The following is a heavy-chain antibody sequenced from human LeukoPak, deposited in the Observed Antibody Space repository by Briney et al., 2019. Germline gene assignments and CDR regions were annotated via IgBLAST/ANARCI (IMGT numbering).Heavy chain of an antibody. J-gene: IGHJ4*02. Sequence: ASVKVSCKVSGSSFSSYTISWVRQAPRQGLEWMGRIIPIHNMINYAQNFQDRVTITADKSTSTAYMELSSLRSEDTAIYYCARGAVAGLEGVDYWGQGTLVTVPS. CDR2: IIPIHNMI. CDR3: ARGAVAGLEGVDY. D-gene: IGHD6-19*01. V-gene: IGHV1-69*02. CDR1: GSSFSSYT.